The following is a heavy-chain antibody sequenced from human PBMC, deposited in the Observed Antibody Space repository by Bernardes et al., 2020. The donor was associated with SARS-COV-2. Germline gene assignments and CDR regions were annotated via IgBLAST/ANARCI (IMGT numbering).Heavy chain of an antibody. CDR2: IIPIFGTA. Sequence: SVKVSCKASGGTFSSYAISWVRQAPGQGLEWMGRIIPIFGTANYAQKFQGRVTITADESTSTAYMELSSLRSEDTAVYYCARGGYCSSTSCYFDYYYGMDVWGQGTTVTVSS. CDR1: GGTFSSYA. D-gene: IGHD2-2*01. CDR3: ARGGYCSSTSCYFDYYYGMDV. V-gene: IGHV1-69*13. J-gene: IGHJ6*02.